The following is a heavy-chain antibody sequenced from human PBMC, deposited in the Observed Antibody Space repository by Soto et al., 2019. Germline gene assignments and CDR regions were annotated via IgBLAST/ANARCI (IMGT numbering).Heavy chain of an antibody. J-gene: IGHJ3*02. CDR3: TRDLDYGGNSEDFDI. CDR2: IYPDDSRT. CDR1: EFSFTTYW. V-gene: IGHV5-51*01. Sequence: GESQKISCKGSEFSFTTYWSAWVRQIPGEGLKWMGIIYPDDSRTTYSPSFQGQVTISADKSINTAYLQWSSLKASDTAMYYCTRDLDYGGNSEDFDIWGQGTRVTVSS. D-gene: IGHD4-17*01.